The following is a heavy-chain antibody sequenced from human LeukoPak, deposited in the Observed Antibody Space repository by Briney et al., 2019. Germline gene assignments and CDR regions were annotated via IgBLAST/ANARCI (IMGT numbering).Heavy chain of an antibody. J-gene: IGHJ4*02. CDR3: ARSGAYGSGSYLSY. D-gene: IGHD3-10*01. CDR1: GYTFTGYY. V-gene: IGHV1-2*02. Sequence: ASVKVSCKASGYTFTGYYMHWVRQAPGQGLEWMGWIDPNSDGTNCAQKFQGRVTMTRDTSISTAYMELGSLRSDDTAVYYCARSGAYGSGSYLSYWGQGTLVTVSS. CDR2: IDPNSDGT.